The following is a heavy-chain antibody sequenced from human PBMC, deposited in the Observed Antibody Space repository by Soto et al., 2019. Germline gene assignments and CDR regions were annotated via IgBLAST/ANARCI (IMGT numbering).Heavy chain of an antibody. CDR2: IVPLLRIT. CDR3: ATDKYGAGRVGVHS. D-gene: IGHD1-26*01. CDR1: GDTSTIYT. V-gene: IGHV1-69*08. J-gene: IGHJ5*02. Sequence: QVQLVQSGAEVKKPGASLRVSCETSGDTSTIYTITWVRRAPGQGLQWMGRIVPLLRITNYAQEFQGRLTITADSSTSSAHIELTSLTSEDTAVYYCATDKYGAGRVGVHSWGQGTLVIVSS.